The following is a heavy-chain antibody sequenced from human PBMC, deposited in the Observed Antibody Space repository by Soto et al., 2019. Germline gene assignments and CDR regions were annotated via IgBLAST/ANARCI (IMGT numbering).Heavy chain of an antibody. V-gene: IGHV5-51*01. CDR2: IYPGDSDT. CDR3: AASIFYYGMDV. CDR1: GYTFTNYW. Sequence: GESLKISCKGSGYTFTNYWIGWVRQMPGKGPEWMGIIYPGDSDTKYDPSFQGQVTISADKSITTTYLQWSSLKASDTAIYYCAASIFYYGMDVWGQGTTVTVSS. J-gene: IGHJ6*02.